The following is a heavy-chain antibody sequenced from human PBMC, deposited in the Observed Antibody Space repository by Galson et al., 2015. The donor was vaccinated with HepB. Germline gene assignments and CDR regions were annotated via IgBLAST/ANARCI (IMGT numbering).Heavy chain of an antibody. CDR2: ISGSGGST. V-gene: IGHV3-23*01. CDR1: GFTFSNYA. CDR3: ATAAHYYGSGTFYNAGAFDI. J-gene: IGHJ3*02. D-gene: IGHD3-10*01. Sequence: SLRLSCAASGFTFSNYAMTWVRQAPGKGLEWVSTISGSGGSTYYADSVKGRFTISRDNSKNTLYLQMTSLRAEDTAVYFCATAAHYYGSGTFYNAGAFDIWGLGTMVTVSS.